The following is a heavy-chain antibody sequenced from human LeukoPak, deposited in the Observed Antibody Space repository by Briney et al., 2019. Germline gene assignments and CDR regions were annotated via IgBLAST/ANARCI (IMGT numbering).Heavy chain of an antibody. Sequence: PGRSLRLSCAASGFTFSSYAMHWVRQAPGKVLEWVAVISYDGSNKYYADSVKGRFTISRDNSKNTLYLQMNSLRAEDTAVYYCARERAKYYFDYWGQGTLVTVSS. CDR2: ISYDGSNK. J-gene: IGHJ4*02. V-gene: IGHV3-30*01. CDR1: GFTFSSYA. CDR3: ARERAKYYFDY.